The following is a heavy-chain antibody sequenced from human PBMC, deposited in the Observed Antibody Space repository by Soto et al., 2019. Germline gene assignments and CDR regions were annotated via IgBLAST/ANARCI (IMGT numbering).Heavy chain of an antibody. V-gene: IGHV3-30*18. CDR3: AKVIHAVSTEGYFDY. CDR1: GFTFSSYG. Sequence: QVQLVESGGGVVQPGRSLRLSCAASGFTFSSYGMHWVRQAPGKGLEWVAVISYDGSNKYYADSVKGRFTISRDNSKNTLYLQMNGLRAEDTAVYYCAKVIHAVSTEGYFDYWGQGTLVTVSS. J-gene: IGHJ4*02. CDR2: ISYDGSNK.